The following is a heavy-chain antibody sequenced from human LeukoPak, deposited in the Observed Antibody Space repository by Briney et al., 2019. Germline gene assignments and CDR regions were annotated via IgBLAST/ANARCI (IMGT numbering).Heavy chain of an antibody. Sequence: GGSLRLSCEASGFIFSTYSMNWVRQAPGKGLEWVSYISSSSSTIYYADSVKGRFTISRDNAENSLYLQMNSLGAEDTAVYYCARDDHYNYYYMDVWGKGTTVTVSS. V-gene: IGHV3-48*01. CDR1: GFIFSTYS. CDR3: ARDDHYNYYYMDV. CDR2: ISSSSSTI. J-gene: IGHJ6*03.